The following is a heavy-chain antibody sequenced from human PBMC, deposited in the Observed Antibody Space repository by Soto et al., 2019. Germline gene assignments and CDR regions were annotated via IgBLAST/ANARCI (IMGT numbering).Heavy chain of an antibody. CDR1: GFTVSSNY. CDR3: AREYYYDSSGYSSGY. V-gene: IGHV3-53*04. Sequence: GGSLRLSCAASGFTVSSNYMSWVRQAPGKGLEWVSVIYSGGSTYYADSVKGRFTISRHNSKNTLYLQMNSLRAEDTAVYYCAREYYYDSSGYSSGYWGQGTLVTVSS. D-gene: IGHD3-22*01. J-gene: IGHJ4*02. CDR2: IYSGGST.